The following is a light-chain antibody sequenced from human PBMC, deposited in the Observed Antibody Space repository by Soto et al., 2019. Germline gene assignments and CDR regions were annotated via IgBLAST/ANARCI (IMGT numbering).Light chain of an antibody. Sequence: EIVMTQSPATLSVSSGEGITLSCRASQSVKNHLAWYQHKPGQSPRLLIYDASTRATGVPARFSAGGFGTEFTLVISSLQSEDAAVYYCQEYNAWPPGTFGQGSKVEIK. CDR1: QSVKNH. J-gene: IGKJ1*01. CDR3: QEYNAWPPGT. CDR2: DAS. V-gene: IGKV3D-15*01.